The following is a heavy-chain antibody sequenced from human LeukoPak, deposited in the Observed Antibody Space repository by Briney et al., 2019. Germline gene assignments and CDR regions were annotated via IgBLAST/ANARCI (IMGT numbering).Heavy chain of an antibody. Sequence: GGSLRLSCVASVFTFSSYSMNWVRQAPGKGLECVSSLSSSSSYIYYANSVKGRFTISRDNAKNSLYLQMNSLRAEDTAVYYCARDWGGVRCSSTSCYLSWGQGTLVTVSS. CDR3: ARDWGGVRCSSTSCYLS. V-gene: IGHV3-21*01. D-gene: IGHD2-2*01. CDR1: VFTFSSYS. J-gene: IGHJ4*02. CDR2: LSSSSSYI.